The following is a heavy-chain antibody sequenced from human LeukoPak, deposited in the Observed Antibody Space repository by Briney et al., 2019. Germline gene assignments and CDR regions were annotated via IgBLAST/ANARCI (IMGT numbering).Heavy chain of an antibody. CDR3: ARDVRMPYGYGYGVPGFDP. J-gene: IGHJ5*02. CDR2: ISSSSSYI. D-gene: IGHD5-18*01. CDR1: GFTFSSYS. Sequence: GGSLRLSCAASGFTFSSYSMNWVRQAPGKGLEWVSSISSSSSYIYYADSVKGRFTISRDNAKNSLYLQMNSLRAEDTAVYYCARDVRMPYGYGYGVPGFDPWGQGTLVTVSS. V-gene: IGHV3-21*01.